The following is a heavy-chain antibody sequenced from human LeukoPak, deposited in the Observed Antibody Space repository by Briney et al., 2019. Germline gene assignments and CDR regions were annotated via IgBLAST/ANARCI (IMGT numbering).Heavy chain of an antibody. D-gene: IGHD3-22*01. Sequence: GGSLRLSCAASGFTFSSYGMHWVRQAPGKGLEWVAFIRYDGSNRYYADSVKGRFTISGDNSKNTLYLQMNSLRAEDTAVYYCAKGAYYYDSSFDYWGQGTLVTVSS. CDR1: GFTFSSYG. J-gene: IGHJ4*02. CDR3: AKGAYYYDSSFDY. V-gene: IGHV3-30*02. CDR2: IRYDGSNR.